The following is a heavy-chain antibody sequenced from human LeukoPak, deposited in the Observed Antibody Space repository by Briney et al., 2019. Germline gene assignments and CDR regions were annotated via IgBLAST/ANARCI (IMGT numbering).Heavy chain of an antibody. J-gene: IGHJ6*04. Sequence: PGRSLRLSCAASGFTFSSYGMHWVRQAPGKGLEWVAVIWYDGSNKYYADSVKGRFTISRDNSKNTLYLQMNSLRAEDTAVYYCARDRGFGEPISYSMDVWGKGTMVTVSS. CDR1: GFTFSSYG. CDR3: ARDRGFGEPISYSMDV. V-gene: IGHV3-33*01. D-gene: IGHD3-10*01. CDR2: IWYDGSNK.